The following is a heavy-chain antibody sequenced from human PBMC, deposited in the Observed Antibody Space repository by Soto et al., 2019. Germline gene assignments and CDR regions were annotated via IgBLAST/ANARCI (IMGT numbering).Heavy chain of an antibody. D-gene: IGHD6-19*01. Sequence: QVQLVQSGAEVKKPGSSVKVSCKASGGTFSSYAISWVRQAPGQGLEWMGGIIPIFGTANYAQKFQGRVTITADESTRTAYMELSSLRSEDTAVYYCASPPNESSAYYCGMDVWGQGTTVTVSS. V-gene: IGHV1-69*12. CDR3: ASPPNESSAYYCGMDV. J-gene: IGHJ6*02. CDR1: GGTFSSYA. CDR2: IIPIFGTA.